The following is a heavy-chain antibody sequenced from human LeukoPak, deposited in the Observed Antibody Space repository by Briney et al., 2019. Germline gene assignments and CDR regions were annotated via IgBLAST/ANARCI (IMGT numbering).Heavy chain of an antibody. V-gene: IGHV3-30*03. Sequence: GGSLRLSCAVSEFTFRRYAMHWVRQAPRKGLEWVYILSYDDTNEYYADSVAGRFTISRDNSKNTLYLQMNSLRPDDTAVYYCARDRRDGNNLAFHFDYWGQGTLVTVSS. D-gene: IGHD5-24*01. J-gene: IGHJ4*02. CDR2: LSYDDTNE. CDR3: ARDRRDGNNLAFHFDY. CDR1: EFTFRRYA.